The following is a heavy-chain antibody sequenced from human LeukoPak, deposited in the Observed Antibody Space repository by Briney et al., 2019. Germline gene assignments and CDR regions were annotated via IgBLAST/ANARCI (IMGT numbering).Heavy chain of an antibody. CDR2: IHYSGSS. D-gene: IGHD2-15*01. Sequence: PSETLSLTCTVSGGSISSENSYWGWIRQSPGKGLEWIGSIHYSGSSYYNPSLKSRVTIFVDTSRDQFSPDLYSVTAADTALYYCARHVSAITGYFDSCGQGTLVTVSS. V-gene: IGHV4-39*01. J-gene: IGHJ4*02. CDR3: ARHVSAITGYFDS. CDR1: GGSISSENSY.